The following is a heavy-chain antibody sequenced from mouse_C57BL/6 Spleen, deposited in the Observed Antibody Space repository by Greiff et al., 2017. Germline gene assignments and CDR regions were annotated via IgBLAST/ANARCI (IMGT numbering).Heavy chain of an antibody. J-gene: IGHJ4*01. Sequence: QVHVKQSGAELVRPGTSVKVSCKASGYAFTNYLIEWVKQRPGQGLEWIGVINPGSGGTNNNEKFKGKATLTADKSSSTAYMQLSSLTSEDSAVYFCARSEGGPYYYAMDYWGQGTSVTVSS. V-gene: IGHV1-54*01. CDR1: GYAFTNYL. CDR3: ARSEGGPYYYAMDY. CDR2: INPGSGGT.